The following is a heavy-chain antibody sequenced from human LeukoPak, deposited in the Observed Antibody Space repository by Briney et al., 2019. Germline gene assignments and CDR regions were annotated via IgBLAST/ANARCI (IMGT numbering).Heavy chain of an antibody. Sequence: PSETLSLTCTVSGGSIGSYYWSWIRQPPGKGLEWIGYIYYSGSTNYNPSLKSRVTISVDTSKNQFSLKLSSVTAADTAVYYCARHGSGWPYYYYYYGMDVWGQGTTVTVSS. CDR3: ARHGSGWPYYYYYYGMDV. CDR2: IYYSGST. J-gene: IGHJ6*02. V-gene: IGHV4-59*08. CDR1: GGSIGSYY. D-gene: IGHD6-19*01.